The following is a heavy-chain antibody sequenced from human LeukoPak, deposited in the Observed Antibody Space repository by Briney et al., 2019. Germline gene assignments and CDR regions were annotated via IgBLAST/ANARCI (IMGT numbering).Heavy chain of an antibody. CDR2: ISGSGGST. V-gene: IGHV3-23*01. D-gene: IGHD2-21*02. Sequence: GGSLRLSCAASGFTFSSYAMSWVRQAPGKGLYWVSAISGSGGSTYYADSVKGRFTISRDNSKNTLYLQMNSLRAEDTAVYYCAKDGPHIVVVTATPTDDAFDIWGQGTMVTVSS. CDR3: AKDGPHIVVVTATPTDDAFDI. J-gene: IGHJ3*02. CDR1: GFTFSSYA.